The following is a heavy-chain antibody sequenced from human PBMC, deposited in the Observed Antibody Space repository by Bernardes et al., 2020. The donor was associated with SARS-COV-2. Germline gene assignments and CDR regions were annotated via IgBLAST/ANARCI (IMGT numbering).Heavy chain of an antibody. CDR3: ARDRLYFMITFGGVIATPGAYGMDV. V-gene: IGHV3-7*01. D-gene: IGHD3-16*02. CDR2: IKQDGSEK. CDR1: GFTFSSYW. Sequence: GSLRHSYAASGFTFSSYWMSWVRKAPGKGLEWVANIKQDGSEKYYVDSVKGRFTISRDNAKNSLYQQMNSLRAEDTAVYYCARDRLYFMITFGGVIATPGAYGMDVWGQGTTVTVSS. J-gene: IGHJ6*02.